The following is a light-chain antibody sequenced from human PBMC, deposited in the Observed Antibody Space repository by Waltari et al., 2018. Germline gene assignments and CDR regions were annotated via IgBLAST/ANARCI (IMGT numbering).Light chain of an antibody. CDR3: QHHFRVPAT. V-gene: IGKV3-20*01. CDR2: GAS. J-gene: IGKJ1*01. Sequence: IMLTQSPGPLSLSPGERATLSCRASTRIIRYLAWYQQKPGQAPRLLIYGASTRATGIPDRVSGSGSGTDFSLTISGLEPEDSAVDYGQHHFRVPATFGQGTKVEIK. CDR1: TRIIRY.